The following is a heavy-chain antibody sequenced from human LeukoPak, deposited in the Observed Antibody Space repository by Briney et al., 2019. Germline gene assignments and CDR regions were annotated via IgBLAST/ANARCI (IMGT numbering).Heavy chain of an antibody. D-gene: IGHD3-22*01. J-gene: IGHJ4*02. CDR3: ARADSSGYSLDENFDY. CDR1: GGTLSSYA. CDR2: IIPIFAIV. Sequence: SVKVSCKASGGTLSSYALNWVRQAPGQGLEWIGRIIPIFAIVNYAQNFQGRVTITADKSTNTAYMELSSLRFEDTAFYYCARADSSGYSLDENFDYWGQGTLVAVSS. V-gene: IGHV1-69*04.